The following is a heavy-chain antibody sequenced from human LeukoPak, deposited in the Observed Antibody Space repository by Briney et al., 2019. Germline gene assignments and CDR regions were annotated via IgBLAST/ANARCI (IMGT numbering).Heavy chain of an antibody. V-gene: IGHV3-64D*06. D-gene: IGHD4-17*01. CDR3: VKVSESYGDLLWYYYYYYGMDV. Sequence: PGGPLRLSCSASGFTFSSYAMHWVRQAPGKGLEYVSAISSNGGSTYYADSVKGRFTISRDNSKNTLYLQMSSLRAEDTAVYYCVKVSESYGDLLWYYYYYYGMDVWGQGTTVTVSS. CDR1: GFTFSSYA. CDR2: ISSNGGST. J-gene: IGHJ6*02.